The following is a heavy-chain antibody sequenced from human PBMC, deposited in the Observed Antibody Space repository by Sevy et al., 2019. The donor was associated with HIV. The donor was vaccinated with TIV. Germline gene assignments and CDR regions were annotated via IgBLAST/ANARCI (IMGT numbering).Heavy chain of an antibody. V-gene: IGHV4-59*01. CDR1: GDSISSYF. Sequence: SETLSLTCNVSGDSISSYFWSWFRQPPGKGLEWMGYIYYSGSGEYNPAPRSRVTISIDTSKKYLSMKLTSVTAADTAVYYCARDSAVVPRALVYWGQGTLVTVSS. CDR2: IYYSGSG. CDR3: ARDSAVVPRALVY. D-gene: IGHD2-15*01. J-gene: IGHJ4*02.